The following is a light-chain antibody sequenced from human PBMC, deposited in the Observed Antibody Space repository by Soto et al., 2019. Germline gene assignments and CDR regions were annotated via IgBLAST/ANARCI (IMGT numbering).Light chain of an antibody. V-gene: IGKV1-33*01. Sequence: DIQMTQSPCSLSASVGGRVTITCQASQDISNYLNWYQQKPGKAPKLLIYDASNLETGVPSRFSGSGSGTDFTFTISSLQPEDIATYYCQQYNSYSPWTFGQGAKVDIK. CDR2: DAS. CDR3: QQYNSYSPWT. J-gene: IGKJ1*01. CDR1: QDISNY.